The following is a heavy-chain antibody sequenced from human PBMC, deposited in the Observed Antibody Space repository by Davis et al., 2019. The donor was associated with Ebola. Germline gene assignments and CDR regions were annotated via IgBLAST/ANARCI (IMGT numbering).Heavy chain of an antibody. CDR2: ISGFGEST. J-gene: IGHJ6*02. D-gene: IGHD3-10*01. Sequence: GGSLRLSCVGSGFTFWTNAMTWIRQAPGRGLEWVSTISGFGESTYYADSVKGRFTISRDNSKNTVYLQMNSLRVEDMAVYYCAKDHGAYFYYGMDVWGQGTTVTVSS. CDR3: AKDHGAYFYYGMDV. V-gene: IGHV3-23*01. CDR1: GFTFWTNA.